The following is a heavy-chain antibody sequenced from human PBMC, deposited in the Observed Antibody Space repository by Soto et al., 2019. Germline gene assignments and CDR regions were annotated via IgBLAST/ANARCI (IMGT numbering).Heavy chain of an antibody. D-gene: IGHD4-4*01. CDR2: ISDSGGST. CDR1: GFIFSSYA. Sequence: EMQLLESGGGLVQPGGSQRLSCAAPGFIFSSYAMSWVRQAPGKGLEWVSAISDSGGSTYYADSVKGRFTISRDNSKNTLYLQMNSLRAEDTAVYYCAKDSNYADAYGMDVWGQGTTFTVSS. V-gene: IGHV3-23*01. J-gene: IGHJ6*02. CDR3: AKDSNYADAYGMDV.